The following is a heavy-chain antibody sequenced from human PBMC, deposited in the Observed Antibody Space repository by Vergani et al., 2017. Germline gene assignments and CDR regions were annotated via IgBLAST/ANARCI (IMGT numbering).Heavy chain of an antibody. J-gene: IGHJ4*02. CDR2: ISSSSSYI. D-gene: IGHD6-13*01. CDR1: GFTFSSYS. V-gene: IGHV3-21*04. Sequence: EVQLVESGGGLVKPGGSLRLSCAASGFTFSSYSMNWVRQAPGKGLEWVSSISSSSSYIYYADSVKGRFTISRDNAKTSLYLQMNSLRAEDTAVYYCATGPRGGYSSSWYSAPYYYFDYWGQGTLVTVSS. CDR3: ATGPRGGYSSSWYSAPYYYFDY.